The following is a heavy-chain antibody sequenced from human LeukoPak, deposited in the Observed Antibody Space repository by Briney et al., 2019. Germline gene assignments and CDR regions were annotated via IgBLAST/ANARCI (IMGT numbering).Heavy chain of an antibody. CDR3: ASALWFGELTPFDY. V-gene: IGHV1-69*04. Sequence: ASVTVSCKASAGTFSSYAISWVRRAPGQGLEWMGSIIPILGIANHAQKFQGRVTITADKSTSTAYIELSSLRSEHTAVYYCASALWFGELTPFDYWGQGTLVTVSS. D-gene: IGHD3-10*01. CDR2: IIPILGIA. J-gene: IGHJ4*02. CDR1: AGTFSSYA.